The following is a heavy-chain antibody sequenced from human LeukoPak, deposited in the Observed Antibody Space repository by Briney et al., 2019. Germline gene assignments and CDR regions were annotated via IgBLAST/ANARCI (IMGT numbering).Heavy chain of an antibody. V-gene: IGHV4-39*01. Sequence: SETLSLTCTVSGGSLSSSSYYWSWIRQPPGKGLEWIGSIYYSGTTYYNPSLKSRVTISVDRSKNQFSLELSSVTAADTAVYYCARLPYNWSFDPWGQGTLVTVSS. CDR1: GGSLSSSSYY. CDR3: ARLPYNWSFDP. CDR2: IYYSGTT. D-gene: IGHD1-20*01. J-gene: IGHJ5*02.